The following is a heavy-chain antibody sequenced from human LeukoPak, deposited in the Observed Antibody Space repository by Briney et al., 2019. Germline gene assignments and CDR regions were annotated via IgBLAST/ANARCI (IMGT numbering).Heavy chain of an antibody. CDR3: ARDRSGQLVSNWFDP. D-gene: IGHD6-13*01. V-gene: IGHV4-34*01. CDR2: INHSGST. Sequence: SETLSLTCAVYGGSFSGYYWSWIRQPPGKGLEWIGEINHSGSTNYNPSLKSRVTISVDTSKNQFSLKLSSVTAADTAVYYCARDRSGQLVSNWFDPWGQGTLVTVSS. J-gene: IGHJ5*02. CDR1: GGSFSGYY.